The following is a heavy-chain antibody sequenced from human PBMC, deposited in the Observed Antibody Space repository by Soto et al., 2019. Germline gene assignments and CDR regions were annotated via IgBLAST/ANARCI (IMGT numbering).Heavy chain of an antibody. V-gene: IGHV3-9*01. Sequence: GGSLRLSCAASGFTFDDYAMHWVRQAPGKGLEWVSGISWNSGSIGYADSVKGRFTISRDNAKNSLYLQMNSLRAEDTALYYCAKALQQWLEPYDYWGQGTLVTVSS. J-gene: IGHJ4*02. CDR1: GFTFDDYA. D-gene: IGHD6-19*01. CDR3: AKALQQWLEPYDY. CDR2: ISWNSGSI.